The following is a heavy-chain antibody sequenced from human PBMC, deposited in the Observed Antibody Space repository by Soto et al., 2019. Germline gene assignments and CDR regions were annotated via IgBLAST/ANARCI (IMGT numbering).Heavy chain of an antibody. Sequence: GGSLRLSCAASGFTFSDYALHWVRQAPGKGLEWVTVISSDGSNRYYADSVKGRFTISRDNSKNTLYLQMNSLRAEDTAVYYCAKEYYDTLTGYDYWGQGTLVTAPQ. J-gene: IGHJ4*02. CDR3: AKEYYDTLTGYDY. V-gene: IGHV3-30-3*01. CDR2: ISSDGSNR. D-gene: IGHD3-9*01. CDR1: GFTFSDYA.